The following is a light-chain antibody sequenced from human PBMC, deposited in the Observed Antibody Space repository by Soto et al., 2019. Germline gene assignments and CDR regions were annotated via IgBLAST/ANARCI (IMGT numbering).Light chain of an antibody. J-gene: IGLJ1*01. CDR2: GVT. CDR3: SSFTTSYFYV. Sequence: QSVLTQPAGVSGSPGQSITISCTGSGSDIGAYNYVSWYQQHPGKAPKLLIHGVTRRPSGVSSRFSASKSAYTASLTISGLQAGDEANYYCSSFTTSYFYVFGPGTKVTVL. CDR1: GSDIGAYNY. V-gene: IGLV2-14*01.